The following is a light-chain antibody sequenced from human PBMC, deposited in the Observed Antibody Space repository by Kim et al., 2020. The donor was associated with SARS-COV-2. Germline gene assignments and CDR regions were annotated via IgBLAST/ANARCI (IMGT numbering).Light chain of an antibody. CDR3: SSFSSSTLYV. CDR1: DVGAYNS. J-gene: IGLJ1*01. V-gene: IGLV2-14*03. Sequence: QSALTQPASVSGSPGQSITISCDVGAYNSVSWYQQHPGKAPRLIIYDVRNRPSGVSIRFSGSKSGNTASLTISGLQAEDEADYSCSSFSSSTLYVFG. CDR2: DVR.